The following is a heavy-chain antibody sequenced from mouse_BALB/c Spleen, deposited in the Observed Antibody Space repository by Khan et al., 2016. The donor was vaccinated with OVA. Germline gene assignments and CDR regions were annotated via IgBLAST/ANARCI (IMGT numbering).Heavy chain of an antibody. J-gene: IGHJ1*01. D-gene: IGHD1-1*01. CDR3: ARAYGYWFFDV. CDR2: IYPGDGDT. Sequence: QVQLQQPGAELVRPGSSVKISCKASGYAFSSYWMNWVKQRPGQGLEWIGQIYPGDGDTNDNGKFEGKATLTADKSSSTAYMQLSSLTSEDSAVYFCARAYGYWFFDVWGAGTTVTVSS. CDR1: GYAFSSYW. V-gene: IGHV1-80*01.